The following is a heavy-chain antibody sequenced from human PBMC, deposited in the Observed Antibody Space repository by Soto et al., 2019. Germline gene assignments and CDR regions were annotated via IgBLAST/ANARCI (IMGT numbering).Heavy chain of an antibody. CDR1: GGSISSGGYS. D-gene: IGHD5-12*01. CDR3: AAGGGLPRYY. Sequence: QLQLQESGSGLVKPSQTLSLTCAVSGGSISSGGYSWSWIRQPPGKGLEWLGYIYHSGSTYYNPSLKSRVAIPVDTSKSQVSLKLSSVTAADTAVYYCAAGGGLPRYYWGQGTLVTVSS. J-gene: IGHJ4*02. CDR2: IYHSGST. V-gene: IGHV4-30-2*01.